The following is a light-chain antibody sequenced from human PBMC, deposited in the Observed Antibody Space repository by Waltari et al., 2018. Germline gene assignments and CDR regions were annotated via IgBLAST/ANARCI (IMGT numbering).Light chain of an antibody. CDR2: DVS. V-gene: IGLV2-11*01. CDR1: SRDVGGYNY. CDR3: CSYAGSYTGV. J-gene: IGLJ1*01. Sequence: QSALTQPRSVSGSPGPSVTISCTGTSRDVGGYNYVSWYQQHPGKAPKLMIYDVSKRPSGVPDRFSGSKSGNTASLTISWLQADDEADYYCCSYAGSYTGVFGTGSKVTVL.